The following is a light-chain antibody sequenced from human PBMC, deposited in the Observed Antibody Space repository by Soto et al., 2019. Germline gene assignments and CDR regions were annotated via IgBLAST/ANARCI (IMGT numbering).Light chain of an antibody. V-gene: IGLV2-14*03. CDR3: TSYTARRLYV. Sequence: QSVLTQPASVSGSPGQSITISCTGTSSDVGGYDYVSWYQQHPGKAPKLLIYDVSNRPSGVSTRFSGSKSGNTASLTISGLQAEDEGDYYCTSYTARRLYVFGSGTQLTV. J-gene: IGLJ6*01. CDR1: SSDVGGYDY. CDR2: DVS.